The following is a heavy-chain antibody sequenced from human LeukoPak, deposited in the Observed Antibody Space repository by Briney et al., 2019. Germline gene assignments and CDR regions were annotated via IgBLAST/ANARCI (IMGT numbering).Heavy chain of an antibody. V-gene: IGHV3-30*18. D-gene: IGHD3-10*01. CDR3: AKDRGGSGSYSHFQH. CDR2: ISYDGSNK. J-gene: IGHJ1*01. Sequence: PGGSLRLSCAASGFTFSSYGMHWVRQAPGKGLEWVAVISYDGSNKYYADSVKGRFTISRDNSKNTLYLQMNSLRAEDTAVYYCAKDRGGSGSYSHFQHWGQGTLVTVSS. CDR1: GFTFSSYG.